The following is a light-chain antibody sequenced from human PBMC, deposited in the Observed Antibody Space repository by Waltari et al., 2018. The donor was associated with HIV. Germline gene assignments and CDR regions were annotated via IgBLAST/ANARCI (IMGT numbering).Light chain of an antibody. CDR3: HQYGSSPGT. CDR1: QSVSSSY. Sequence: TQSPGTLSLSPGERATLSCRASQSVSSSYLAWYQQKLGQAPRLLIYDASSRATGIPDRFSGSGSGTDFTLTISRLEPEDFAVYYCHQYGSSPGTFGQGTKLEIK. V-gene: IGKV3-20*01. CDR2: DAS. J-gene: IGKJ2*01.